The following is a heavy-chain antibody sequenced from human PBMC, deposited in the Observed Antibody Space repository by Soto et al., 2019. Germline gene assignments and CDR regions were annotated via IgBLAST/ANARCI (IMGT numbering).Heavy chain of an antibody. CDR2: INAGNGNT. J-gene: IGHJ4*02. CDR1: GYTFTDYA. D-gene: IGHD6-19*01. V-gene: IGHV1-3*01. CDR3: ARDTGEQWLVGFDY. Sequence: QVQLVQSGAEVKKPGASMKVSCKASGYTFTDYAIHWVRQAPGPRLEWLGWINAGNGNTKYSQKFQGRVTITRDRPASTGYLEVSRLKSEDTAVYFCARDTGEQWLVGFDYWGQGTLVTVSS.